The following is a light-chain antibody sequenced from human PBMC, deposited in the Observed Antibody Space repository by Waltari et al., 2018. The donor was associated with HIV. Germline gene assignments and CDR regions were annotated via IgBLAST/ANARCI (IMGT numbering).Light chain of an antibody. CDR1: NIGSKN. J-gene: IGLJ2*01. Sequence: SYVLTQPPSVSVAPGKTARITCGGNNIGSKNVHWYQQKPGQAPVLVIYYDSDRPAGIPERFSGSNSGNTATLTISRVEAGDEADYYCQVWDSSSDHPVFGGGTKLTVL. CDR3: QVWDSSSDHPV. CDR2: YDS. V-gene: IGLV3-21*04.